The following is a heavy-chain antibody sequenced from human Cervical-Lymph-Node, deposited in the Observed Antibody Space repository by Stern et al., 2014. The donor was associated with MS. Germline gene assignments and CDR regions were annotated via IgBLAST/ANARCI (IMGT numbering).Heavy chain of an antibody. CDR3: ARERCSSTGCFRDYYYGLDV. D-gene: IGHD2-2*01. Sequence: VQLVQSGGGLVQPGGSLRLSCAASGFTFSNFWMSWVRQAPGKGLEWVANINHYGSGYYYVDSVKGRFTISRDNANNSLYLQMTSLRADDTAVYYCARERCSSTGCFRDYYYGLDVWGQGTTVTVSS. V-gene: IGHV3-7*01. CDR2: INHYGSGY. J-gene: IGHJ6*02. CDR1: GFTFSNFW.